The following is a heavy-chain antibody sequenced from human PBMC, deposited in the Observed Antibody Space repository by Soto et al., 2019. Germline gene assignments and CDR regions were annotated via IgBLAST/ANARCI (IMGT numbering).Heavy chain of an antibody. Sequence: EVQLVQSGAEVKKPGESLKISCKGSGYSFTSYWIGWVRQMPGKGLEWMGIIYPGDSDTRYSPSFQGQVTISADKSISTAYLQWSSLKASDTAMYYCARLSPYCSGGSCYSQWFDPWGQGTLVTVSS. V-gene: IGHV5-51*01. CDR2: IYPGDSDT. CDR1: GYSFTSYW. D-gene: IGHD2-15*01. CDR3: ARLSPYCSGGSCYSQWFDP. J-gene: IGHJ5*02.